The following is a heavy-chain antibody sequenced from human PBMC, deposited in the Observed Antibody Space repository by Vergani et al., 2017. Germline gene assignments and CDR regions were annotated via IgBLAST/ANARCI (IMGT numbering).Heavy chain of an antibody. V-gene: IGHV3-30*03. CDR1: GFTFSYYG. J-gene: IGHJ1*01. CDR2: ISYDGTQK. Sequence: QVHLVESGGGVVQPGRSLRLSCVVSGFTFSYYGMHWVRQAPGKGLEWVAVISYDGTQKYYADSVKGRFTISRDNSKSTLYLQMNSPRTEDTAVYYCATKSCGTPGCQIGYFREWGQGTLVTVSS. CDR3: ATKSCGTPGCQIGYFRE. D-gene: IGHD1-1*01.